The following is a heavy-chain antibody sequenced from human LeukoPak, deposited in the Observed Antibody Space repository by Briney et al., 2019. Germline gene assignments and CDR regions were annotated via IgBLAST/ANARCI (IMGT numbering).Heavy chain of an antibody. Sequence: ASVKVSCKASGYTFTGSYMHWVRQAPGQGLEWMGWVNPNSGGTNYAQKFQGRVTMTRDMSISTAYMELNWLSSDDTAVYYCAKAQGEPSSTMFNWFDPWGQGTLVSVSS. CDR2: VNPNSGGT. CDR1: GYTFTGSY. D-gene: IGHD6-13*01. V-gene: IGHV1-2*02. J-gene: IGHJ5*02. CDR3: AKAQGEPSSTMFNWFDP.